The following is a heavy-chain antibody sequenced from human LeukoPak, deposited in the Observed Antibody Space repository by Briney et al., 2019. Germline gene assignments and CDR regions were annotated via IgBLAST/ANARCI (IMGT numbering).Heavy chain of an antibody. CDR1: GYTFTSYY. D-gene: IGHD2-15*01. J-gene: IGHJ6*03. V-gene: IGHV1-46*01. Sequence: ASVKVSCKASGYTFTSYYMHWVRQAPGQGLEWMGIINPSGGSTSYAQKFQGRVTMTRDMSTSTVYMELSSLRSEDTAVYYCARDSRYCSGGSCSYQNSYYYYHYMDVWGKGTTVTVSS. CDR2: INPSGGST. CDR3: ARDSRYCSGGSCSYQNSYYYYHYMDV.